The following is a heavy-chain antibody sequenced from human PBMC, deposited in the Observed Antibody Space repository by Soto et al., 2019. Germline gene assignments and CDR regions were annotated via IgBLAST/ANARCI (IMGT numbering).Heavy chain of an antibody. J-gene: IGHJ4*02. CDR3: GSPARGSFVNY. CDR2: IYPGDSDT. Sequence: GESLKISCKGSGYSFTNYWIGWVRQMPGKGLEWMGIIYPGDSDTRYSPSFQGQVTISADKSISTAYLQWSSLKTSDTAMYYCGSPARGSFVNYLGQGTLVAASS. CDR1: GYSFTNYW. V-gene: IGHV5-51*01.